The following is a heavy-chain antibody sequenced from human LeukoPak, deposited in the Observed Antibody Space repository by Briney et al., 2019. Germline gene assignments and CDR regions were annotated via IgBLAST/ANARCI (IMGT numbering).Heavy chain of an antibody. V-gene: IGHV4-39*07. J-gene: IGHJ5*02. D-gene: IGHD3-9*01. CDR1: GGSISSSSYY. CDR3: ATRNYDILTGPAGWFDP. Sequence: SETLSLTCTVSGGSISSSSYYWGWIRQPPGKGLEWIGSIYYSGSTNYNPSLKSRVTISVDTSKNQFSLKLSSVTAADTAVYYCATRNYDILTGPAGWFDPWGQGTLVTVSS. CDR2: IYYSGST.